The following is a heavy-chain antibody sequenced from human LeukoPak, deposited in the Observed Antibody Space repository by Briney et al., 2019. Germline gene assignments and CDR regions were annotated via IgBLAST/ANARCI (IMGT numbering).Heavy chain of an antibody. D-gene: IGHD2-2*01. Sequence: GGSLRLSCAASGFTFSSHSMNWVRQAPGKGLEWVSSISPSGNYIYDADSLEGRFTISRDNAKNSLYLQMNSLRAEDTAVYYCARDLSSSTSCYSYWGQGTLVTVSS. CDR2: ISPSGNYI. V-gene: IGHV3-21*01. J-gene: IGHJ4*02. CDR3: ARDLSSSTSCYSY. CDR1: GFTFSSHS.